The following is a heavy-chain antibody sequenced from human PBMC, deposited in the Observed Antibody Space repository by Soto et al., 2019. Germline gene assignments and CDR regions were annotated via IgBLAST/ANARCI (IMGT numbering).Heavy chain of an antibody. CDR1: GGTFINHA. V-gene: IGHV1-69*01. CDR2: IIPMFGTA. CDR3: ARDDATYCGGDCYRYFFYGLDV. J-gene: IGHJ6*02. Sequence: QVQLVQSGAEVKKPGSSVKISCKASGGTFINHAFSWVRQAPGQGLEWMGGIIPMFGTADYSQKFLGRVTITADESTTTAHMELSSLRSDDSAVYYCARDDATYCGGDCYRYFFYGLDVWGQGTTVTVSS. D-gene: IGHD2-21*02.